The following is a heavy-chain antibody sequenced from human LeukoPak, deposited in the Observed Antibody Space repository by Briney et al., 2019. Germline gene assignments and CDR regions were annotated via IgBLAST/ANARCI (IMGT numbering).Heavy chain of an antibody. CDR2: ISAYNGNT. CDR3: ARGDRSSYYYDSSGYYYFGY. Sequence: ASVKVSCKASGYTFTSYGISWVRQAPGQGLEWMGWISAYNGNTNYAQKLQGRVTMTTDTSTSTAYMELRSLRSDDTAVYYCARGDRSSYYYDSSGYYYFGYWGQGTLVTVSS. V-gene: IGHV1-18*01. D-gene: IGHD3-22*01. J-gene: IGHJ4*02. CDR1: GYTFTSYG.